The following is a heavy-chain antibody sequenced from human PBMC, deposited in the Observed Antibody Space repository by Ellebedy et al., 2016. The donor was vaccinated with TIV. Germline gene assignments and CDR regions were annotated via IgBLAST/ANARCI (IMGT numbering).Heavy chain of an antibody. Sequence: GSLRLXXTVSGGSISSGSYYWGWIRQPPGKGLEWIGSIYYSGSTYYNPSLKSRVTISVDTSKNQFSLKMISVTAADTAVYYCARGRDYGGNSGFSDYWGQGTLVTVSS. CDR1: GGSISSGSYY. V-gene: IGHV4-39*01. J-gene: IGHJ4*02. CDR3: ARGRDYGGNSGFSDY. D-gene: IGHD4-23*01. CDR2: IYYSGST.